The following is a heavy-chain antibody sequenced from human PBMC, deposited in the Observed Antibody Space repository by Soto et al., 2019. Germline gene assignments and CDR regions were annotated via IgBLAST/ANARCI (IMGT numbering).Heavy chain of an antibody. J-gene: IGHJ3*02. V-gene: IGHV3-49*03. CDR3: TRGVTEITIFGVVINDDAFDI. D-gene: IGHD3-3*01. CDR1: GFTFGDYA. Sequence: GGSLRLSCTASGFTFGDYAMSWFRQAPGKGLEWVGFIRSKAYGGTTEYAASVKGRFTISRDDSKSIAYLQMNSLKTEDTAVYYCTRGVTEITIFGVVINDDAFDIWGQGTMVTVSS. CDR2: IRSKAYGGTT.